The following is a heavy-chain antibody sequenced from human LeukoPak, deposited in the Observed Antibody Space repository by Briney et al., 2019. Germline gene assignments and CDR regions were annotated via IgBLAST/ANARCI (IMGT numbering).Heavy chain of an antibody. D-gene: IGHD2-2*01. V-gene: IGHV3-30*18. J-gene: IGHJ5*02. CDR3: AKARLYQLLFGFDP. CDR2: ISYDGSNK. Sequence: GGSLRLSCAASGFTFSSYGMHWVRQAPGKGLEWVAVISYDGSNKYYADSVKGRFTISRDNSKNTLYLQMNSLRAEDMAVYYCAKARLYQLLFGFDPWGQGTLVTVSS. CDR1: GFTFSSYG.